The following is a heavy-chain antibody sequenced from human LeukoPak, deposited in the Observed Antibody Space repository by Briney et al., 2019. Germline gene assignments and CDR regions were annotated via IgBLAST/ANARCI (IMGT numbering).Heavy chain of an antibody. CDR1: GYTFTSYD. CDR2: MNPNSGNT. V-gene: IGHV1-8*01. CDR3: ARDKVDCSGGSCYSRGNWFDP. D-gene: IGHD2-15*01. Sequence: ASVKVSCKASGYTFTSYDINWVRQATGQGLEWMGWMNPNSGNTGYAQKFQGRVTMTRNTSISTAYMELSSLRSEDTAVYYCARDKVDCSGGSCYSRGNWFDPWGQGTLVTVPS. J-gene: IGHJ5*02.